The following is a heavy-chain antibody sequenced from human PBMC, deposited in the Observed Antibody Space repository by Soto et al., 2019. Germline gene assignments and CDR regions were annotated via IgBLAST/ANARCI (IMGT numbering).Heavy chain of an antibody. Sequence: PGGSLRLSCAASGFTFSSYAMHWVRQAPGKGLEWVAVISYDGSNKYYADSVKGRLTISRDNSKNTLYLQMNSLRAEDTAVYYCARDLSDYDFWSGYYFSYYGMDVWGQGTTVTVSS. D-gene: IGHD3-3*01. CDR1: GFTFSSYA. CDR3: ARDLSDYDFWSGYYFSYYGMDV. CDR2: ISYDGSNK. V-gene: IGHV3-30-3*01. J-gene: IGHJ6*02.